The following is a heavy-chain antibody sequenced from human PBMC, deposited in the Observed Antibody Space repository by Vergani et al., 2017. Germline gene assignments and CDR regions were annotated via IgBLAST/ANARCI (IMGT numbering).Heavy chain of an antibody. Sequence: QVQLVESGGGVVQPGGSLRLSCAASGFTFNSYGMHWVRQAPGKGLGWVASIRSDESRRYYGDSMEGPFTISRDNSKNTLYLQMKSRRPEDTAVYYCAKEGGGYWSGGTCYPEYWGQGTLVIVSS. J-gene: IGHJ4*02. CDR3: AKEGGGYWSGGTCYPEY. CDR2: IRSDESRR. V-gene: IGHV3-30*02. CDR1: GFTFNSYG. D-gene: IGHD2-15*01.